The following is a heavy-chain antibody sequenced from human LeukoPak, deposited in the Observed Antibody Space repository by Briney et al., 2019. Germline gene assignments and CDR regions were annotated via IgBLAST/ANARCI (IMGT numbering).Heavy chain of an antibody. CDR2: INHSGST. CDR1: GRSFSGYY. D-gene: IGHD5-18*01. Sequence: PSEPLSLTCALYGRSFSGYYWSWIRQPPGKALEWIGEINHSGSTNYNPSLKSRVTISVDKSKNQFSLKLRSVTAADTAVYYCARGRRGYSYGYSRLFDYWGQGTLVTVSS. J-gene: IGHJ4*02. CDR3: ARGRRGYSYGYSRLFDY. V-gene: IGHV4-34*01.